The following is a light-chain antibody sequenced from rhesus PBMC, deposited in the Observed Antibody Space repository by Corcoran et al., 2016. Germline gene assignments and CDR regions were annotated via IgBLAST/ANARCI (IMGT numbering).Light chain of an antibody. CDR2: GVR. V-gene: IGLV2S7*01. Sequence: QSGPPQFPTVSGSPGQSVTISYTGTTKDIGGYDYVSWFQHPPGKAPKLTIYGVRHRPSGISDRFSGSKSGDTASLTISGLQAEDEADYYCFSYTTSGSFIFGSGTRLTVL. J-gene: IGLJ1*01. CDR1: TKDIGGYDY. CDR3: FSYTTSGSFI.